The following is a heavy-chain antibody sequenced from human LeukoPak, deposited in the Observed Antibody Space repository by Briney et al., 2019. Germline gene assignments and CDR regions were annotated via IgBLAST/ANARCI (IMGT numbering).Heavy chain of an antibody. V-gene: IGHV4-61*01. CDR3: ARGSGYYYYYMDV. CDR1: GGSISSSSYY. Sequence: SETLSLTCTVSGGSISSSSYYWSWIRQPPGKGLEWIGYIYYSGSTNYNPSLKSRVTISVDTSKNQFSLKLSSVTAADTAVYYCARGSGYYYYYMDVWGKGTTVTISS. CDR2: IYYSGST. J-gene: IGHJ6*03.